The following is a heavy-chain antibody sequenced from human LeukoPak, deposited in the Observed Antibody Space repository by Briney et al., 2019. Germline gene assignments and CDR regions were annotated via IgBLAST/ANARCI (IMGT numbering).Heavy chain of an antibody. CDR1: SGSISSDSYY. V-gene: IGHV4-39*01. CDR3: ARSGTYYDVLTGWINSYYCDD. J-gene: IGHJ4*02. D-gene: IGHD3-9*01. Sequence: SETLSLTCTVSSGSISSDSYYGGWIRQPPGKGLDWIGTIFYRGSTYYNPSLKSPVTISIDTSKNQFSLKMNSVTAADTAVYYCARSGTYYDVLTGWINSYYCDDWGPGTLVTVSS. CDR2: IFYRGST.